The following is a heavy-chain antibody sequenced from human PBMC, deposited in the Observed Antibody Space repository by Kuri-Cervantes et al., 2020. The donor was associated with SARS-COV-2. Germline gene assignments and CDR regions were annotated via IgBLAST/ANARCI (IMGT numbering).Heavy chain of an antibody. CDR3: ARRTQPYIVLMVYTYNWFDP. CDR1: GFTFSNAW. J-gene: IGHJ5*02. CDR2: IKHSGST. D-gene: IGHD2-8*01. V-gene: IGHV4-34*01. Sequence: EPLKIPCAAPGFTFSNAWMSWIRQPPGKGLEWIGEIKHSGSTNYNPSLKSRVPISVDTSKNQFSLKLSSVSAADTAVYYCARRTQPYIVLMVYTYNWFDPWGQGTLVTVSS.